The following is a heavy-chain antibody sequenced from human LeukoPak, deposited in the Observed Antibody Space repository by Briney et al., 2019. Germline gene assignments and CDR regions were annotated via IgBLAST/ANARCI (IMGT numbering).Heavy chain of an antibody. V-gene: IGHV3-74*01. CDR3: IRDWDHYDFDS. D-gene: IGHD3-3*01. CDR2: INPAGNYA. Sequence: GGSLRLSCAASGFTFSNYWIHWVRQAPGKGLVWVSRINPAGNYANYADSVKGRFTISRDNAKNTVYLQMNSLRAEDTALFYCIRDWDHYDFDSWGQGTLVTVSS. CDR1: GFTFSNYW. J-gene: IGHJ5*01.